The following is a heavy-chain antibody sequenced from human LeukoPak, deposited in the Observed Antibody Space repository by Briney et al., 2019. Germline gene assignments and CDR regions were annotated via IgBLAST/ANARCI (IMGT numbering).Heavy chain of an antibody. CDR3: ARCGGDCYDFDY. V-gene: IGHV6-1*01. J-gene: IGHJ4*02. D-gene: IGHD2-21*02. CDR2: TYYRSKWYN. CDR1: GDSVSTNSAA. Sequence: SQTLSLTCAISGDSVSTNSAAWNWIRQSPSRGLEWLGRTYYRSKWYNDYAISVKSRITINPDTSKNQFSLQLNSVTPEDTAVYYCARCGGDCYDFDYWGQGALVTVSS.